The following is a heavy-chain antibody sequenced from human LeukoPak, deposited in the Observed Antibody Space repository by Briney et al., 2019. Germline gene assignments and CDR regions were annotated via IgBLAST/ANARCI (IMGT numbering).Heavy chain of an antibody. J-gene: IGHJ4*02. CDR3: ARFRFNCDKDFDY. V-gene: IGHV5-51*01. CDR2: IYPGDSDT. CDR1: GYTFTNYW. Sequence: GESLKISCKGSGYTFTNYWIGWVRQMPGKGLEWMGIIYPGDSDTRYSPSFQGQVTMSADKSISPAYLQWSSLKASDTAMYFCARFRFNCDKDFDYWGQGTLVTVSS. D-gene: IGHD1-20*01.